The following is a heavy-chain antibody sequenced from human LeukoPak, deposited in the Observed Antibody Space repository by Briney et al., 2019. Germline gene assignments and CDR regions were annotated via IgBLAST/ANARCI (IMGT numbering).Heavy chain of an antibody. CDR1: GDYITTTNYY. Sequence: SETVSLTCNVSGDYITTTNYYWAWIRQPPGKGLEWIANVFYSGTTYYNPSLKSRIVISIYTSRKQISLRLSSVTATDTAIYYCARRSRLYKHETTGYHDSWGQGTLVSVS. J-gene: IGHJ4*02. CDR3: ARRSRLYKHETTGYHDS. CDR2: VFYSGTT. V-gene: IGHV4-39*01. D-gene: IGHD3-9*01.